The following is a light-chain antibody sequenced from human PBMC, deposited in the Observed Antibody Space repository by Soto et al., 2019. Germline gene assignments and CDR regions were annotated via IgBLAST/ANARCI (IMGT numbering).Light chain of an antibody. CDR1: SSDVGRYDY. J-gene: IGLJ1*01. Sequence: QSVLTQPLSVSASPGQSVTISCTGTSSDVGRYDYVSWYQQHPGKAPKLIVYDVTERPSGVPDRFSGSKSGNTASLTISGLQAEDEADYSCCSFAGCYDCLFGNGTKVTVL. V-gene: IGLV2-11*01. CDR2: DVT. CDR3: CSFAGCYDCL.